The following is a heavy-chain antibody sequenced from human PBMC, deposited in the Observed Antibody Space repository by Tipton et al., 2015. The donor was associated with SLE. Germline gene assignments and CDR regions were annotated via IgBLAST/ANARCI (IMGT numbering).Heavy chain of an antibody. J-gene: IGHJ4*02. V-gene: IGHV3-23*01. CDR1: GFSFPSYA. CDR2: ISGSGDST. D-gene: IGHD3-9*01. CDR3: AKHDWGVISHFDY. Sequence: SLRLSCEASGFSFPSYAMSWVRQARGKGLEWVSSISGSGDSTYYGDSVKGRFTISRDNSKNTHFLQMNSLRVEDTAIYYCAKHDWGVISHFDYWGQGSLVTVSS.